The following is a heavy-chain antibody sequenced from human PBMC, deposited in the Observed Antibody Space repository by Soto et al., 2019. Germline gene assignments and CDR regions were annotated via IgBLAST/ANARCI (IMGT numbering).Heavy chain of an antibody. CDR1: GGSISSYY. CDR3: ARDFLAAAGRFVKYYYGMDV. J-gene: IGHJ6*02. V-gene: IGHV4-4*07. D-gene: IGHD6-13*01. CDR2: IYTSGST. Sequence: SETLSLTCTVSGGSISSYYWSWIRQPAGKGLEWIGRIYTSGSTNYNPSLKSRVTMSVDTSKNQFSLKLSSVTAADTAAYYCARDFLAAAGRFVKYYYGMDVWGQGTTVTVSS.